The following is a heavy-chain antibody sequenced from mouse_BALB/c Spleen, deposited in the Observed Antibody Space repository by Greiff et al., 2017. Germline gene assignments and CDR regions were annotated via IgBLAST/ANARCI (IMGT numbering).Heavy chain of an antibody. V-gene: IGHV2-9*02. CDR1: GFSLTSYG. CDR3: ARDRNGNYEDAMDY. Sequence: VHLVESGPGLVAPSQSLSITCTVSGFSLTSYGVHWVRQPPGKGLEWLGVIWAGGSTNYNSALMSRLSISKDNSKSQVFLKMNSLQTDDTAMYYCARDRNGNYEDAMDYWGQGTSVTVSS. D-gene: IGHD2-1*01. CDR2: IWAGGST. J-gene: IGHJ4*01.